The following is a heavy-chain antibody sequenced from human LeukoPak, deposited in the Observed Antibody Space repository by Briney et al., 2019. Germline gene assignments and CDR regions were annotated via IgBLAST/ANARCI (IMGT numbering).Heavy chain of an antibody. CDR3: ARCGDEFGEISCWFDP. CDR2: INPNSGGT. Sequence: ASVKVSCKASGYTFIGYYMHWVRQAPGQGLEWMGWINPNSGGTNYAQKFQGRVTMTRDTPISTAYMELSRLRSDDTAVYYCARCGDEFGEISCWFDPWGQGTLVTVSS. CDR1: GYTFIGYY. V-gene: IGHV1-2*02. J-gene: IGHJ5*02. D-gene: IGHD3-10*01.